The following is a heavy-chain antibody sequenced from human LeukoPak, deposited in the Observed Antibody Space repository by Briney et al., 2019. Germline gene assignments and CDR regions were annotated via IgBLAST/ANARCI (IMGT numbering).Heavy chain of an antibody. CDR1: GFTFSSYA. CDR2: ISYDGSNK. CDR3: ARGGIVVVVAAFFDP. V-gene: IGHV3-30-3*01. Sequence: GGSLRLSCAASGFTFSSYAMHWVRQAPGKGLEWVAVISYDGSNKYYADSVEGRFTISRDNSKNTLYLQMNSLRAEDTAVYYCARGGIVVVVAAFFDPWGQGTLVTVSS. D-gene: IGHD2-15*01. J-gene: IGHJ5*02.